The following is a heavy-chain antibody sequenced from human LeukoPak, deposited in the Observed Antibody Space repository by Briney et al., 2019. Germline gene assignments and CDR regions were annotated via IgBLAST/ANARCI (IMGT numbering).Heavy chain of an antibody. CDR1: GGSISSYY. CDR3: ARAIAVAGLASAGLNFDY. J-gene: IGHJ4*02. Sequence: KTSETLSLTCTVSGGSISSYYWSWIRQPPGKGLEWIGYIYYSGSTNYNPSLKSRVTISVDTSKNQFSLTLSSVTAADTAVYYCARAIAVAGLASAGLNFDYWGQGTLVTVSS. V-gene: IGHV4-59*01. CDR2: IYYSGST. D-gene: IGHD6-19*01.